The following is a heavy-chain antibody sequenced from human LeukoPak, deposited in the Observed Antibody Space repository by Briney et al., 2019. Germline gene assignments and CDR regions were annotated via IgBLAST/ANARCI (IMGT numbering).Heavy chain of an antibody. Sequence: GGSLGLSCVASAFTFSSYEMNWVRQASGKGLEWISHIRSSGSPIYYADSVKGRFTISRDNAKNSLYLQMNSLRAEDTAVYYCARSEVNTFDIWGQGTMVTVSS. J-gene: IGHJ3*02. V-gene: IGHV3-48*03. CDR3: ARSEVNTFDI. CDR2: IRSSGSPI. D-gene: IGHD3-22*01. CDR1: AFTFSSYE.